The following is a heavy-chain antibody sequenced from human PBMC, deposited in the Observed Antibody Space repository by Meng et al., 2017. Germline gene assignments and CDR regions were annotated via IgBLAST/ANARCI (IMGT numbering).Heavy chain of an antibody. CDR3: ARNDYGDWIDAFDI. J-gene: IGHJ3*02. D-gene: IGHD4-17*01. Sequence: SETLSLTCAVYGGSFSGYYWSWIRQPPGKGLEWIGEINHSGSTNYNPSLKSRVTISVDTSKNQFSLKLSSVTAEDTAVYYCARNDYGDWIDAFDIWGQGTMVTVSS. CDR2: INHSGST. V-gene: IGHV4-34*01. CDR1: GGSFSGYY.